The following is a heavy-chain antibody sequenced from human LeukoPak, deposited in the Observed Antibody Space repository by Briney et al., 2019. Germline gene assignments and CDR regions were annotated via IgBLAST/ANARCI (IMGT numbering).Heavy chain of an antibody. J-gene: IGHJ3*02. V-gene: IGHV1-2*02. Sequence: RASVKVSCKASGYTFTGYYMHWVRQAPGQGLEWMGWINPNSGGTNYAQKFQGRVTMTRDTSISTAYMELSRLRSDDTAVYYCARGSITMVRGIPGNAFDIWGQGTMVTVSS. CDR1: GYTFTGYY. D-gene: IGHD3-10*01. CDR2: INPNSGGT. CDR3: ARGSITMVRGIPGNAFDI.